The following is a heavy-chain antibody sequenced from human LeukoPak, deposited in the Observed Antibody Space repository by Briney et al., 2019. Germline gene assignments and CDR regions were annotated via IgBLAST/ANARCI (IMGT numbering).Heavy chain of an antibody. V-gene: IGHV3-23*01. CDR1: GLTVSSNY. D-gene: IGHD3-22*01. J-gene: IGHJ4*02. CDR2: ISGSGGTT. Sequence: PGGSLRLSCAVSGLTVSSNYMSWVRQAPGKGLEWVSAISGSGGTTYYADSVKGRFTISRDNSKNTLYLQMNSLRAEDTAVYYCAKDTSGSYFTGDYWGQGTLVTVSS. CDR3: AKDTSGSYFTGDY.